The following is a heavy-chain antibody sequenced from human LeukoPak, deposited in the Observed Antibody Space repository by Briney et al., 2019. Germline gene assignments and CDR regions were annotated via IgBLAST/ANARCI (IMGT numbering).Heavy chain of an antibody. CDR3: ASRYTGTWYFDY. D-gene: IGHD1-1*01. Sequence: PGGSLRLSCAASGFTFNRGWTAWVRQAPGKGLEWVAFIRYDGSNKYYADSVKGRFTISRDNSKNTLYLQMNSLRAEDTAVYYCASRYTGTWYFDYWGQGTLVTVSS. CDR1: GFTFNRGW. V-gene: IGHV3-30*02. J-gene: IGHJ4*02. CDR2: IRYDGSNK.